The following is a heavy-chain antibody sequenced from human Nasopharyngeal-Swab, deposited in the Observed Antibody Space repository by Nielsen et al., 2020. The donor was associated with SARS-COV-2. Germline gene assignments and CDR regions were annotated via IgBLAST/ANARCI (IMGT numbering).Heavy chain of an antibody. V-gene: IGHV1-24*01. J-gene: IGHJ4*02. CDR2: FDPEDGET. Sequence: ASVKVSCKVSGYTLTELSMHWVRQAPGKGLEWMGGFDPEDGETIYAQKFQGRVTMTEDTSTDTAYMELSSLRSEDTAVYYCATTPRRFLEWFLFDYWGQGTLFTVSS. CDR3: ATTPRRFLEWFLFDY. CDR1: GYTLTELS. D-gene: IGHD3-3*01.